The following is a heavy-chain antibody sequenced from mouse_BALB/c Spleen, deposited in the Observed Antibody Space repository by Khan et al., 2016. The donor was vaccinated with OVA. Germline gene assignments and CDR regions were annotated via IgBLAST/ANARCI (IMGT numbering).Heavy chain of an antibody. CDR2: VYPGTNTT. CDR3: AKEEGLYYFDY. Sequence: QVQLQQSGPDLVRPSTSVKLSCKISGYTFTSYWIHWVKQSSGQGLEWIARVYPGTNTTYYNENFKDKATLSADKSSTTVYLQLSSLKSDDTAVFFCAKEEGLYYFDYWGQGTTLTVSS. CDR1: GYTFTSYW. J-gene: IGHJ2*01. V-gene: IGHV1S132*01.